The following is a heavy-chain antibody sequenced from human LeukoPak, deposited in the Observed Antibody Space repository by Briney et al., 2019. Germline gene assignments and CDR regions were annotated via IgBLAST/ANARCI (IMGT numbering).Heavy chain of an antibody. J-gene: IGHJ4*02. CDR1: GFTFSSYA. CDR3: AKDLYGDYNYYFDY. CDR2: ISGSGIST. V-gene: IGHV3-23*01. D-gene: IGHD4-17*01. Sequence: GGSLRLSCVASGFTFSSYAMSWVRQAPGKGLEWVSAISGSGISTYYADSVKGRFTISRDNSKNTLYLQMNSLRAEDTAVYYCAKDLYGDYNYYFDYWGQGTLVTVSS.